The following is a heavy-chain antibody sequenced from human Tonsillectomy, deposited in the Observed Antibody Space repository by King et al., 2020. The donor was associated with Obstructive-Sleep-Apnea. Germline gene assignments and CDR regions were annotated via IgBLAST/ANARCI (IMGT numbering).Heavy chain of an antibody. Sequence: EVQLVESGGSLVKPGGSLRLSCATSGFTFSSYSMNWVRQAPGKGLEWVSSISSRSSYIYYADSVKGRFTISRDNAKNSLYLQMNSLRAEDTAVYCCARGDTANNKPTIFDYWGQGTLVTVSS. CDR1: GFTFSSYS. V-gene: IGHV3-21*01. CDR3: ARGDTANNKPTIFDY. CDR2: ISSRSSYI. J-gene: IGHJ4*02. D-gene: IGHD5-18*01.